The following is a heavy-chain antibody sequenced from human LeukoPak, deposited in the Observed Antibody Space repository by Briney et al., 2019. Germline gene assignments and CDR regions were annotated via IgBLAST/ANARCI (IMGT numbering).Heavy chain of an antibody. J-gene: IGHJ4*02. Sequence: SQTLSLTRVISGDSVSSNSAAWNSTRPSPSRGLEWLGRTYYRSKWYHDYAVSVTGRITINPDTSKNQFFLQLNSVTPEDTAVYYCARETSHFDYWGQGTLVTVSS. CDR1: GDSVSSNSAA. V-gene: IGHV6-1*01. CDR2: TYYRSKWYH. CDR3: ARETSHFDY.